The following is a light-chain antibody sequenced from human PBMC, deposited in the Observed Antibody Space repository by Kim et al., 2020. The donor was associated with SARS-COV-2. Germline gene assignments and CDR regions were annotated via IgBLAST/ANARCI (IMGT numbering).Light chain of an antibody. CDR2: TAS. CDR3: QQYNSYLRFS. Sequence: DIQMTQSPSTLSASVGDRITITCRASQTINNWLAWYQQKPGKAPKLLIHTASRLESGVPSRFSGSGSGTEFTLTISSLQPDDFATYYCQQYNSYLRFSFGQGTKLEI. V-gene: IGKV1-5*03. J-gene: IGKJ2*01. CDR1: QTINNW.